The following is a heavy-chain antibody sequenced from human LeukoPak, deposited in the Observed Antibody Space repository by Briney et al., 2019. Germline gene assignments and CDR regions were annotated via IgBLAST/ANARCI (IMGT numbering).Heavy chain of an antibody. CDR1: GFTFSIYA. CDR2: ISYDGNNK. J-gene: IGHJ4*02. D-gene: IGHD2-8*01. CDR3: TTDNGLFDY. V-gene: IGHV3-30*04. Sequence: PGKSLRLSCAASGFTFSIYAIHWVRQAPGKGLEWVAAISYDGNNKYYADSVKGRFTISRDNSKNTLFLQIHSLRAEDTALYYCTTDNGLFDYWGQEGLAAVSS.